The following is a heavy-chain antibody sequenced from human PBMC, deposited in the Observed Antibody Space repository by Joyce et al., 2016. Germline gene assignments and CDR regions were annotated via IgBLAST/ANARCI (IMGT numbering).Heavy chain of an antibody. CDR2: ISYGGST. CDR1: NDSVSTNNFY. J-gene: IGHJ4*02. CDR3: AGDNAPMIGGY. Sequence: QLQLQESGPGLVKPSETLSLICTVSNDSVSTNNFYWGWIRQPPGKGLDWIGSISYGGSTYYIPSLKRRVTISVDTSQNQFSLKVKSVTAADTAVYYCAGDNAPMIGGYWGQGTLVTVSS. V-gene: IGHV4-39*07. D-gene: IGHD3-10*02.